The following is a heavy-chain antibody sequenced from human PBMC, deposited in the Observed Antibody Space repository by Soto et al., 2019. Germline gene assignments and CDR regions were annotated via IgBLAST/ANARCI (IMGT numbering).Heavy chain of an antibody. D-gene: IGHD2-2*01. Sequence: LRPSCAASGFPFSSYAMNWVRQAPGKGPEWGAVISYDGSNKYYADSVKGRFTISRDNSKNTLYLRMNSLRAEDTAVYYCASDFMSTTKYHYGMDVWGQGTTVTVSS. V-gene: IGHV3-30-3*01. J-gene: IGHJ6*02. CDR3: ASDFMSTTKYHYGMDV. CDR2: ISYDGSNK. CDR1: GFPFSSYA.